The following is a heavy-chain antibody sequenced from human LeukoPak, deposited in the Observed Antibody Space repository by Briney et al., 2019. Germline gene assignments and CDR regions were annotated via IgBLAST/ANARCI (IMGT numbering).Heavy chain of an antibody. J-gene: IGHJ4*02. CDR1: GYTFTSYG. D-gene: IGHD1-26*01. Sequence: VASVKVSCKASGYTFTSYGISWVRQAPGQGLEWMGWISAYNGNTNYAQKLQGRVTMTTDTSTSTAYMELRSLRSDDTAVYYCARVFQRLVGAKDVDYWGQGTLVTVSS. CDR2: ISAYNGNT. CDR3: ARVFQRLVGAKDVDY. V-gene: IGHV1-18*01.